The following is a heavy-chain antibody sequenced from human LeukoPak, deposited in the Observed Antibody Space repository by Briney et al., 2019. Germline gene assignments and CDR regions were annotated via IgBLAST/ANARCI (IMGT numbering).Heavy chain of an antibody. J-gene: IGHJ4*02. Sequence: GGSLRLSCAASGFTFSSYAMSWVRQAPGKGLEWVAAISGSGGSTYYAASVKGRFTISRDNSKNTLYLQMNSLRAEGTAVYYCAKRLGGIVVVPAARGAFDYWGQGTLVTVSS. D-gene: IGHD2-2*01. V-gene: IGHV3-23*01. CDR2: ISGSGGST. CDR3: AKRLGGIVVVPAARGAFDY. CDR1: GFTFSSYA.